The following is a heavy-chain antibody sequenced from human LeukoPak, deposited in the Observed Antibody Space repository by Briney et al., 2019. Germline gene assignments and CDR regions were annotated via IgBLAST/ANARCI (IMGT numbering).Heavy chain of an antibody. Sequence: GGSLRLSCATSGFPFSDFSMSWVRQAPGKGLEWISTTSSGGTSTYYAESVKGRFTLSRDNSKNTLYLQMSSLRDEDTAVYYCAKQSYARSLGEGGPGTLVSVSS. CDR3: AKQSYARSLGE. CDR2: TSSGGTST. CDR1: GFPFSDFS. D-gene: IGHD2-8*01. V-gene: IGHV3-23*01. J-gene: IGHJ4*02.